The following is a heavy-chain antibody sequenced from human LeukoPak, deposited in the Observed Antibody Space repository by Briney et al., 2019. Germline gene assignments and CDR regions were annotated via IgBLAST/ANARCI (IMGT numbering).Heavy chain of an antibody. Sequence: GGSLRLSCGFTFSSFVMSWVRQAPGKGLEWVSAISGSGDSTHYADSVKGRFTISRDNSKSTLYLQMNSLRAEDTAVYYCVMGVTSDWYLFGYWGQGTLVTVSS. CDR1: FTFSSFV. CDR2: ISGSGDST. J-gene: IGHJ4*02. V-gene: IGHV3-23*01. CDR3: VMGVTSDWYLFGY. D-gene: IGHD6-19*01.